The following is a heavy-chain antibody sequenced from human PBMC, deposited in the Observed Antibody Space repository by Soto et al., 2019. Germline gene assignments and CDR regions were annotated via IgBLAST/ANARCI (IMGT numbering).Heavy chain of an antibody. V-gene: IGHV1-69*01. J-gene: IGHJ5*02. CDR3: ARLMSGSYSGWFDP. Sequence: QVQLVQSGAEVKKPGSSVKVSCKASGGAFSSYAISWVRQAPGQGLEWMGGIIPIFGTANYAQKFQGRVTITADDSTSTGYMELSSLRSEDTAVYYCARLMSGSYSGWFDPWGQGTLVTVSS. D-gene: IGHD1-26*01. CDR2: IIPIFGTA. CDR1: GGAFSSYA.